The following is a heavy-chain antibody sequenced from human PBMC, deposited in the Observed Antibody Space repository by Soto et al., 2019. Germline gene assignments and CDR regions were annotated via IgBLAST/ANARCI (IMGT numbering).Heavy chain of an antibody. CDR3: ARDNCDCSGGGCNPHHLNLFAMDV. Sequence: QLHLVESGGGGVQPGRSKRLSCVGSGFTFNDYAIHWVRQAPGKGLEWVAVISFDGNNKFYSDSVKGRFTISRDRSKTTAYLQMNNLRAEDTAVYYCARDNCDCSGGGCNPHHLNLFAMDVWGQGTTVTVSS. CDR1: GFTFNDYA. J-gene: IGHJ6*01. D-gene: IGHD2-15*01. V-gene: IGHV3-30*03. CDR2: ISFDGNNK.